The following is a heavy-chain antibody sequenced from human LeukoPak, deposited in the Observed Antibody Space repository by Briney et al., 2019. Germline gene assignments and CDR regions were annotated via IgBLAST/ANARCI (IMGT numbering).Heavy chain of an antibody. CDR1: GGTFSSYA. V-gene: IGHV1-69*01. CDR3: ARAIVATMSYYYMDV. D-gene: IGHD5-12*01. CDR2: IIPIFGTA. Sequence: GASVKVSCKASGGTFSSYAISWVRQAPGQGLEWMGGIIPIFGTANYAQKFQGRVTITADESTSTAYMELSSLRSEDTAVYYCARAIVATMSYYYMDVWGKGTTVTVSS. J-gene: IGHJ6*03.